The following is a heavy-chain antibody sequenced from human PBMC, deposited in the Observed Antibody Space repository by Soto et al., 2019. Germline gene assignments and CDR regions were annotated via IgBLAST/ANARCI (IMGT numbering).Heavy chain of an antibody. Sequence: SETLSLTCAVYGGSFSGYYWSWIRQPPGKGLEWIGEINHSGSTNYNPSLKSRVTISVDTSKNQFSLKLSSVTAADTAVYYCARNGGLLWFGGQDFDYWGQGTLVTVSS. V-gene: IGHV4-34*01. D-gene: IGHD3-10*01. CDR3: ARNGGLLWFGGQDFDY. J-gene: IGHJ4*02. CDR2: INHSGST. CDR1: GGSFSGYY.